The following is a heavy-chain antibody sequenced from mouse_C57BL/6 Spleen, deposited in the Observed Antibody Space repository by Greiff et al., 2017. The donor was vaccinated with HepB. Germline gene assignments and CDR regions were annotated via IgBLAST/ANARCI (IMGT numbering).Heavy chain of an antibody. Sequence: QVQLQQSGAELARPGASVKLSCKASGYTFTSYGISWVKQRTGQGLEWIGEIYPRSGNTYYNEKFKGKATLTADKSSSTAYMELSSLTSEDSAVYFCSRSYYSNYEFAYWGQGTLVTVSA. CDR2: IYPRSGNT. CDR3: SRSYYSNYEFAY. CDR1: GYTFTSYG. D-gene: IGHD2-5*01. V-gene: IGHV1-81*01. J-gene: IGHJ3*01.